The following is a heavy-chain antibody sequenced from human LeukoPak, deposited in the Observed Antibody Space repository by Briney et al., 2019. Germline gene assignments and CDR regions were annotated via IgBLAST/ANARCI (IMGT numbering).Heavy chain of an antibody. CDR2: IKGDGSAK. CDR3: ARDRGWIQHDI. CDR1: GFAFSDSW. Sequence: GGSLRLSCAASGFAFSDSWMTWISQAPGKGLEWVAFIKGDGSAKKYVDSVKGRLTISRDNAKNSLFLQMDSLRAEDTAVYYCARDRGWIQHDIWGQGTMVTVSS. D-gene: IGHD5-18*01. J-gene: IGHJ3*02. V-gene: IGHV3-7*01.